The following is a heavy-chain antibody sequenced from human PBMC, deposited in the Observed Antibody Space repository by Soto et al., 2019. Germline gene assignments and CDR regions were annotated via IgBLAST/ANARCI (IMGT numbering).Heavy chain of an antibody. J-gene: IGHJ4*02. Sequence: EVQLVESGGGLIQPGGSLRLSCAVSGFTVSNNYMSWVRQAPGKGLEGVSVIYSGGYTAYGDSVKGRFTISRDNSKNTQYPQKESPGPAGPAGFSGAAPPGGGGYWGQGTLVTVSS. CDR2: IYSGGYT. D-gene: IGHD3-10*01. V-gene: IGHV3-53*01. CDR3: AAPPGGGGY. CDR1: GFTVSNNY.